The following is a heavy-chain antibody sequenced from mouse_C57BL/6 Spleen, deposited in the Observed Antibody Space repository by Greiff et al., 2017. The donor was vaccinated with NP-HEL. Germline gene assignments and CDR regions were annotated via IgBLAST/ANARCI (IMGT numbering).Heavy chain of an antibody. V-gene: IGHV14-4*01. CDR1: GFNIKDDY. D-gene: IGHD2-3*01. Sequence: DVKLQESGAELVRPGASVKLSCTASGFNIKDDYMHWVKQRPEQGLEWIGWIDPENGDTEYASKFQGKATITADTSSNTAYLQLSSLTSEDTAVYYCTMGSLFAYWGQGTLVTVSA. J-gene: IGHJ3*01. CDR2: IDPENGDT. CDR3: TMGSLFAY.